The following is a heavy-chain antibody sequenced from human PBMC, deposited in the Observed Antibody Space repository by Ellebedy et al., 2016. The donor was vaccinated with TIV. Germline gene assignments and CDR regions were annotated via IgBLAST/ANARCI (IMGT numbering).Heavy chain of an antibody. CDR3: AKEGGSSGWLASYFDY. J-gene: IGHJ4*02. Sequence: PGGSLRLSCAASGFTFSNYAMSWVRQAPGRGLEWVSGISGSGGSIYYADSVKGRFTISRGNSKNTLYLQMHSLRAEDTAVYYCAKEGGSSGWLASYFDYWGQGILVTVSS. CDR1: GFTFSNYA. CDR2: ISGSGGSI. D-gene: IGHD6-19*01. V-gene: IGHV3-23*01.